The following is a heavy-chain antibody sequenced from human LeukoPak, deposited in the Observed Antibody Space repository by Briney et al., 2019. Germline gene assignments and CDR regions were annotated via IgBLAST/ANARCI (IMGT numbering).Heavy chain of an antibody. J-gene: IGHJ3*02. V-gene: IGHV3-66*01. CDR1: GFTVSSNY. CDR2: IYSGGST. Sequence: LSGGSLRLSCAASGFTVSSNYMSWVRQAPGKGLEWVSVIYSGGSTYYADSVKGRFTISRDNSKNTLYLQMNSLRAEDTAVYYCARDGIVDPLWAFDIWGQGTMVTVSS. CDR3: ARDGIVDPLWAFDI. D-gene: IGHD2-21*01.